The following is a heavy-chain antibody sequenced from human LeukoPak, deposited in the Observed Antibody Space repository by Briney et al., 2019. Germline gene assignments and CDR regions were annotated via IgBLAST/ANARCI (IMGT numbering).Heavy chain of an antibody. CDR2: IYYSGST. CDR3: ATNSGSYVGVGYFDY. Sequence: SGTLSLTCAVSGGSISSSNWWSWVRQPPGKGLEWIGYIYYSGSTNYNPSLKSRVTISVDTSKNQFSLKLSSVTAADTAVYYCATNSGSYVGVGYFDYWGQGTLVTVSS. D-gene: IGHD1-26*01. CDR1: GGSISSSNW. J-gene: IGHJ4*02. V-gene: IGHV4-4*02.